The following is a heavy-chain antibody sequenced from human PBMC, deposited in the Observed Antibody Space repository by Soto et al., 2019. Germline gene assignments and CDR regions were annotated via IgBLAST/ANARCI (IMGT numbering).Heavy chain of an antibody. CDR2: ISSSGRTI. D-gene: IGHD1-20*01. CDR1: GFTFSSYE. Sequence: EVQLVESGGGLVQPGGSLRLSCAASGFTFSSYEMNWVRQAPGKGLEWVSYISSSGRTIYYADSVKGRFTISRDNAKNSLYLQMNSLRAEDTAVYYCARSGYNWNDGARGYLDYWGQGPMVTVSS. CDR3: ARSGYNWNDGARGYLDY. J-gene: IGHJ4*02. V-gene: IGHV3-48*03.